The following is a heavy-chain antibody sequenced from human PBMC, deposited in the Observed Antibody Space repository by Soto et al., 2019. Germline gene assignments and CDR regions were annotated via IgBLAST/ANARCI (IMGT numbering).Heavy chain of an antibody. Sequence: ASVKVSCKVSGYTLTELSMHWVRQAPGKGLEWMGGFDPEDGETIYAQKFQGRVTMTEDTSTDTAYMELGSLRSEDTAVYYCATKSSCRGVCDPYSSWFDPWGQGTLVTVSS. D-gene: IGHD2-15*01. J-gene: IGHJ5*02. CDR1: GYTLTELS. V-gene: IGHV1-24*01. CDR3: ATKSSCRGVCDPYSSWFDP. CDR2: FDPEDGET.